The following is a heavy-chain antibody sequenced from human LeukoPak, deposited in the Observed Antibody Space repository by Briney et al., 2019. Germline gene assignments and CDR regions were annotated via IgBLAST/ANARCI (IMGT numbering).Heavy chain of an antibody. J-gene: IGHJ4*02. CDR1: GGSISSYY. V-gene: IGHV4-4*07. D-gene: IGHD3-22*01. CDR3: ARDPDYYDSSGHDY. CDR2: IYTSGST. Sequence: SETLSLTCTAPGGSISSYYWSWIRQPAGKGLEWIGRIYTSGSTNYNPSLKSRVTMSVDTSKNQFSLKLSSVTAADTAVYYCARDPDYYDSSGHDYWGQGTLVTVSS.